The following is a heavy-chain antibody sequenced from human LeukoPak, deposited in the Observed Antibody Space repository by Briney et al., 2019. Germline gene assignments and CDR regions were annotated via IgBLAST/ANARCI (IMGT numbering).Heavy chain of an antibody. Sequence: GGSLRLSCAASGFTFSNYWMTWVRQAPGKGLEWVANIKEDGSEKYYVDSVKGRFTISRDSAKNSLYLQMNSLRVEDTAVYYCARDHNYGSDYWGQGTLVTVSS. V-gene: IGHV3-7*03. D-gene: IGHD5-18*01. CDR1: GFTFSNYW. CDR3: ARDHNYGSDY. CDR2: IKEDGSEK. J-gene: IGHJ4*02.